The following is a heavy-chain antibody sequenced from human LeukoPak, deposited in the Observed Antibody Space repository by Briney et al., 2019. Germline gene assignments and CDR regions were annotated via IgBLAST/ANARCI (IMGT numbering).Heavy chain of an antibody. J-gene: IGHJ4*02. CDR3: VRDGDHYDFDY. Sequence: GGSLRLSCAASGFTFRSCWMHWVRQAPGKGLVWVSRIKGDRSHTIYADSVKGRFTISRDNAKNTVNLQMNSLRAEDTAVYYCVRDGDHYDFDYWGQGTLVTVSS. V-gene: IGHV3-74*01. CDR1: GFTFRSCW. CDR2: IKGDRSHT. D-gene: IGHD4-17*01.